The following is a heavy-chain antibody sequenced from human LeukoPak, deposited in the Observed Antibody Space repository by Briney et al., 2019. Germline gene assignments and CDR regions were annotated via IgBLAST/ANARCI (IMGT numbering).Heavy chain of an antibody. J-gene: IGHJ4*02. CDR1: GFDFSSNW. D-gene: IGHD4-11*01. Sequence: GGSLRLSCAASGFDFSSNWMHWVRHAPGQGLVWVSRIKGDGISTNYADSVRGRFTISTDNSRNTVFLQMNSLRADDTALYYCARSVPDYTRFDYWGQGALVTVSS. CDR2: IKGDGIST. V-gene: IGHV3-74*01. CDR3: ARSVPDYTRFDY.